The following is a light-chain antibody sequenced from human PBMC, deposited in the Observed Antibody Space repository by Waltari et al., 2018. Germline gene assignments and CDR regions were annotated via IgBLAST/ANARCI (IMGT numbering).Light chain of an antibody. CDR3: AAWDDNLRGYV. CDR2: TSN. CDR1: ASTIGSHS. V-gene: IGLV1-44*01. Sequence: QSVLTQPPSASGTPGPRVTISCSGTASTIGSHSVSWYQQVPGTAPQLLIFTSNRRPSGVPDRFSGSRSGTSASLAISGLQSGDEADYYCAAWDDNLRGYVFGTGTRVTVL. J-gene: IGLJ1*01.